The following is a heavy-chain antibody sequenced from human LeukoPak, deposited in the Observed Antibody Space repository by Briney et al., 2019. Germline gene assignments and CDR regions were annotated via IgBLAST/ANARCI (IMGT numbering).Heavy chain of an antibody. CDR3: ARGGWSYDY. V-gene: IGHV4-59*01. CDR1: GGSISSYY. J-gene: IGHJ4*02. CDR2: IYYSGST. Sequence: SETLSLTCTVSGGSISSYYWSWIRQPAGKGLEWIGYIYYSGSTNYNPSVKSRVTISVDTSKNQFSLEVTSVTAADTAVYFCARGGWSYDYWGQGTLVTVSS.